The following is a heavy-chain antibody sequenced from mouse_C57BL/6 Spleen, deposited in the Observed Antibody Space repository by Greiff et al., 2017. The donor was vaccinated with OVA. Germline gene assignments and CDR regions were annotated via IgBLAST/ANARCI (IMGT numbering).Heavy chain of an antibody. J-gene: IGHJ4*01. CDR1: GYTFTSYW. V-gene: IGHV1-52*01. CDR2: IDPSDSET. Sequence: QVQLQQPGAELVRPGSSVKLSCKASGYTFTSYWMHWVKQRPIQGLEWIGNIDPSDSETHYNQKFKDKATLTVDKSSSTAYMQLSSLTSEDSAFYYCARSGTTVAVYYYAMDYWGQGTSVTVSS. CDR3: ARSGTTVAVYYYAMDY. D-gene: IGHD1-1*01.